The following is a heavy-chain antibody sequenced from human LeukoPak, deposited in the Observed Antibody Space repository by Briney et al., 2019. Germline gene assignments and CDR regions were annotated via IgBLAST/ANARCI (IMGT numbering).Heavy chain of an antibody. Sequence: GGSLRLSCAASGFTISSNYLSWVRQAPGKGLVWISALHSGGHTFYADSVRGRFTISRDISKNTLYLQMNDLGAEDTALYYCAKDLESWKFGYGHYYFDYWGQGTLVTVSS. J-gene: IGHJ4*02. CDR2: LHSGGHT. CDR3: AKDLESWKFGYGHYYFDY. D-gene: IGHD3-16*01. CDR1: GFTISSNY. V-gene: IGHV3-53*01.